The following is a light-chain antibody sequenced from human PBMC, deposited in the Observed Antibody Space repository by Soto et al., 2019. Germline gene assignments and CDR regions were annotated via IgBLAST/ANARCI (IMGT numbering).Light chain of an antibody. CDR1: QSLSSY. CDR3: QQRSYWPLT. Sequence: EIVLTQSPATLSLSPGERATLSCRASQSLSSYLAWYQQKRGQAPRLLIYDASKRATGIPARFSGSGSGTDFTLSISSLEPEDFAVYYCQQRSYWPLTFGGGTKVETK. CDR2: DAS. J-gene: IGKJ4*01. V-gene: IGKV3-11*01.